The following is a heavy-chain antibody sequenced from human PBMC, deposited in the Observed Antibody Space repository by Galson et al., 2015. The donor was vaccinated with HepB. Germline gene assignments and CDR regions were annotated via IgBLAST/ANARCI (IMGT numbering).Heavy chain of an antibody. CDR1: GYTFTNYY. J-gene: IGHJ6*02. CDR2: INPSGGGT. CDR3: ARDRAEIISGYYYGMDV. V-gene: IGHV1-46*01. Sequence: SVKVSCKASGYTFTNYYIHWVRQAPGQGLEWMGIINPSGGGTTFSKKFQGRVTMTRDTSTSTVYMELSSLRSEDTAVYSCARDRAEIISGYYYGMDVWGQGTTVIVSS. D-gene: IGHD3-10*01.